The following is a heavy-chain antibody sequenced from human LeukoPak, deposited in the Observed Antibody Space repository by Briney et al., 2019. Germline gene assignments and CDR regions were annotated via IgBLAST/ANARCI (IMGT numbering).Heavy chain of an antibody. D-gene: IGHD3-22*01. CDR1: GGSISSYY. CDR3: ARGARHYYDSSGYYPRGYYYYYMDV. V-gene: IGHV4-4*07. Sequence: ASETLSLTCTVSGGSISSYYWSWIRQPAGKGLEWIGRIYTSGSTNYNPSLKSRVTMSVDTSKNQFSLKLSSVTAADTAVYYCARGARHYYDSSGYYPRGYYYYYMDVWGKGTTVTVSS. J-gene: IGHJ6*03. CDR2: IYTSGST.